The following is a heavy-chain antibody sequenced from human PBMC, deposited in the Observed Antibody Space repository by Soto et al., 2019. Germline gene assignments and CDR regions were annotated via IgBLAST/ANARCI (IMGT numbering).Heavy chain of an antibody. CDR2: ISGSGGST. J-gene: IGHJ4*02. D-gene: IGHD2-2*01. V-gene: IGHV3-23*01. Sequence: PRGSLRLSCAASGFTFSSYAMSWVRQAPGKGLEWVSAISGSGGSTYYADSVKGRFTISRDNSKNTLYLQMNSLRAEDTAVYYCATYTYRRYCSSTSCPFDYWGQGTLVTVSS. CDR1: GFTFSSYA. CDR3: ATYTYRRYCSSTSCPFDY.